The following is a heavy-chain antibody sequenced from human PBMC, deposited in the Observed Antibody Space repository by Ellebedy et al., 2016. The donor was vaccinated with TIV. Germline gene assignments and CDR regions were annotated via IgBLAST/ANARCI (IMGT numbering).Heavy chain of an antibody. CDR1: GFSFDKYA. J-gene: IGHJ4*02. D-gene: IGHD2-2*01. V-gene: IGHV3-30*18. CDR3: AKQASRGIWYLDS. CDR2: ISTDEKNE. Sequence: GGSLRLSCSASGFSFDKYAIHWVRQAPGIGLDWVGVISTDEKNEYYSDSVKGRFTISRDNFRNIVYLQMNSLRPEDTAVYYCAKQASRGIWYLDSWGQGTLVTVST.